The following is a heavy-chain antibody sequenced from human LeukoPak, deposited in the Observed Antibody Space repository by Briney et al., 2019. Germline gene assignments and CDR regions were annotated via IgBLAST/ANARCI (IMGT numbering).Heavy chain of an antibody. J-gene: IGHJ4*02. CDR1: GFTFSSYA. CDR3: ANGYDFWSGYYFDY. Sequence: GGSLRLSCAASGFTFSSYAMSWVRQAPGKGLEWVSGISGGGGSTYYADSVKGRFTISRDNSKNTLYLQMNSLRAEDTAVYYCANGYDFWSGYYFDYWGQGTLVTVSS. V-gene: IGHV3-23*01. D-gene: IGHD3-3*01. CDR2: ISGGGGST.